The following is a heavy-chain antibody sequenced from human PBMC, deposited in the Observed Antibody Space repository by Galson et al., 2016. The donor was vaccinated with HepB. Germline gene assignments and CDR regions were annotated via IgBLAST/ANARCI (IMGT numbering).Heavy chain of an antibody. Sequence: QSGAEVKEAGDSLRISCETFGYSFTSLWIAWVRQRPGKGLEWMGTIYPGDSDTKYSPSPQGQVIISADKSANTLYLQWSSLKASDPAIYYCARRGPAAGSDFWGQGTPVSVSS. CDR2: IYPGDSDT. CDR1: GYSFTSLW. CDR3: ARRGPAAGSDF. J-gene: IGHJ4*02. D-gene: IGHD6-13*01. V-gene: IGHV5-51*01.